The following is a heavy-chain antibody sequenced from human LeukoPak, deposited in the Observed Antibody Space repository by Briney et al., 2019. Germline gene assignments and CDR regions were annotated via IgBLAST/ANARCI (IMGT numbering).Heavy chain of an antibody. CDR3: AKAQTPDYYYDSSGSTFDY. Sequence: GGSLRLSCAASGFTFSSYAMSWVRQAPGKGLEWVSAISGSGGSTYYADSVKGRFTISRDNSKNTLYLQMSSLRAEDTAVYYCAKAQTPDYYYDSSGSTFDYWGQGTLVTVSS. D-gene: IGHD3-22*01. CDR2: ISGSGGST. V-gene: IGHV3-23*01. J-gene: IGHJ4*02. CDR1: GFTFSSYA.